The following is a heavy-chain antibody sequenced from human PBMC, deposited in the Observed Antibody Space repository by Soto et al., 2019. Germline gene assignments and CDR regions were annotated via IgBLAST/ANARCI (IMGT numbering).Heavy chain of an antibody. Sequence: PGESLKSSCKGSGYSFTSYWISWVRQMPGKGLEWMGRIDPSDSYTNYSPSFQGHVTISADKSISTAYLQWSSLRAEDTAVYYCARLGPYASGTYSFRHNRFDPWGQGTQVTVSS. CDR2: IDPSDSYT. J-gene: IGHJ5*02. D-gene: IGHD3-10*01. V-gene: IGHV5-10-1*01. CDR1: GYSFTSYW. CDR3: ARLGPYASGTYSFRHNRFDP.